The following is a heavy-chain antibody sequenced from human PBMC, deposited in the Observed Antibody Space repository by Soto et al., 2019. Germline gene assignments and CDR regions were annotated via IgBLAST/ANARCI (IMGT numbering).Heavy chain of an antibody. CDR2: TYYRSKWYN. Sequence: SSSRSLICAISGGDGSSNCAVWEWIRQSPSRGLEWLGRTYYRSKWYNDYAVSVKSRITINPDTSKNQFSLQLNSVTPEDTAVYYCTRGLENYSYFDYWGQGILVTVSS. CDR1: GGDGSSNCAV. D-gene: IGHD1-7*01. CDR3: TRGLENYSYFDY. V-gene: IGHV6-1*01. J-gene: IGHJ4*02.